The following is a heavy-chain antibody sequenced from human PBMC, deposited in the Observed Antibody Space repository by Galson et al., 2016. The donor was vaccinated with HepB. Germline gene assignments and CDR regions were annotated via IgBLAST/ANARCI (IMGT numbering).Heavy chain of an antibody. V-gene: IGHV1-8*01. CDR2: MNPNTGDT. Sequence: SCKASGDSFATYDINWLRQATGQGPEWIGWMNPNTGDTGYVPKFQGRVTMTRNASISTAYMELSSLRSEETAVYYCARGSDYSNYVAIYWGQGTLVTASS. J-gene: IGHJ4*02. D-gene: IGHD4-11*01. CDR1: GDSFATYD. CDR3: ARGSDYSNYVAIY.